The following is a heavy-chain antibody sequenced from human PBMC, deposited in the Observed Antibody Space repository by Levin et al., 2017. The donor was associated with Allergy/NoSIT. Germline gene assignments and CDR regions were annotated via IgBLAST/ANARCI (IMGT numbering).Heavy chain of an antibody. CDR2: IYYRGNT. J-gene: IGHJ5*02. CDR3: ATYYSASFDP. V-gene: IGHV4-39*01. D-gene: IGHD2-21*01. CDR1: GGSISSSTYY. Sequence: RASETLSLTCTVSGGSISSSTYYWGWIRQPPGKGLEWIGNIYYRGNTYYNPSLKSRVTISVDTSKNQFSLKLSSVTAADTAVYYCATYYSASFDPWGQGTLVTVSS.